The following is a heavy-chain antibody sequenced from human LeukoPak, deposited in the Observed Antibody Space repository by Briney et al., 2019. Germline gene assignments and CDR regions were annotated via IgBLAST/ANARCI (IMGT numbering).Heavy chain of an antibody. D-gene: IGHD1-7*01. V-gene: IGHV1-2*02. J-gene: IGHJ6*03. CDR2: INPNSGGT. Sequence: ASVKVSCKASGYTFTGYYMHWVRQAPGQGLEWMGWINPNSGGTNYAQKFQGRVTMTRDTSISTAYMELSRLRSDDTAVYYCARLTGTTFGYYYYYMDVWGKGTTVTVSS. CDR3: ARLTGTTFGYYYYYMDV. CDR1: GYTFTGYY.